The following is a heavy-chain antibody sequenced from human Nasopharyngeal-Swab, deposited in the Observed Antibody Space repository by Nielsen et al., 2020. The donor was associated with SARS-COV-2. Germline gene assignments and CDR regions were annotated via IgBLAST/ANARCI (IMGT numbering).Heavy chain of an antibody. CDR3: AKRVAGKYYYMDV. V-gene: IGHV3-23*01. CDR1: GYTFSSYS. Sequence: GKSLKISCAASGYTFSSYSMNWVRQAPGKGLNWVSAISGAGSSTYYAGSVKGRFTISRDNSRNTLYLQLNSLRAEDTAIYYCAKRVAGKYYYMDVWGKGTTVTVSS. J-gene: IGHJ6*03. D-gene: IGHD3-10*01. CDR2: ISGAGSST.